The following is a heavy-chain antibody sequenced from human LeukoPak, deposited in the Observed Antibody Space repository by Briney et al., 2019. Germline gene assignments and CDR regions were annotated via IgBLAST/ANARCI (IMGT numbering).Heavy chain of an antibody. CDR3: ARHYDSSRSLFDP. J-gene: IGHJ5*02. Sequence: SETLSLTCAVYGGSFSGYYWSWIRQPPGKGLEWIGSIYYSGSTYYNPSLKSRVTISVDTSKNQFSLKLSSVTAADTAVYYCARHYDSSRSLFDPWGQGTLVTVSS. CDR1: GGSFSGYY. D-gene: IGHD3-22*01. CDR2: IYYSGST. V-gene: IGHV4-34*01.